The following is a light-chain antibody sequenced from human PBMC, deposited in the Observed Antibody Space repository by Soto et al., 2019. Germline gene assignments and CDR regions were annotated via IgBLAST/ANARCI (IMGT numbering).Light chain of an antibody. CDR2: GAS. J-gene: IGKJ1*01. CDR3: QHYNSYSEA. V-gene: IGKV1-9*01. Sequence: IQLTQSPSSLSASVGDIVTITCRASQGITSYLAWYQQKPGKAPNLLIYGASTLQSGVPSSFSGSGSGTEFTLTISSLQPDDFATYYCQHYNSYSEAFGQGTKVDIK. CDR1: QGITSY.